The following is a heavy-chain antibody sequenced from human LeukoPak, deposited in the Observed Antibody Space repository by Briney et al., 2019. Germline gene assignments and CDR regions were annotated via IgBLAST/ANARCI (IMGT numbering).Heavy chain of an antibody. CDR1: GFSFSTYW. CDR3: ARYFSGGSCFDY. J-gene: IGHJ4*02. CDR2: IKQDGSEK. Sequence: TGGSLRLSCAVSGFSFSTYWMSWVRQAPGKGLEWVANIKQDGSEKYYVDSVKGRFTISRDNAKNSLYLQMNSLRAEDTAVYYCARYFSGGSCFDYWGQGTLVIVSS. V-gene: IGHV3-7*01. D-gene: IGHD2-15*01.